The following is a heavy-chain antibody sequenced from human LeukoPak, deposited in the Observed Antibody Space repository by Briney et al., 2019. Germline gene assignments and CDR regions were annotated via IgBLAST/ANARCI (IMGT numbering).Heavy chain of an antibody. Sequence: PGGSLRLSCAASGFIFSSYVMIWVRQAPGKGLEWVSIIGTSGGDIHYADSVKGRFSISRDNSKNTLSLQMNSLRVDDTAVYYCARDPNWGSGYWGQGTLVTFSS. J-gene: IGHJ4*02. V-gene: IGHV3-23*01. D-gene: IGHD7-27*01. CDR2: IGTSGGDI. CDR1: GFIFSSYV. CDR3: ARDPNWGSGY.